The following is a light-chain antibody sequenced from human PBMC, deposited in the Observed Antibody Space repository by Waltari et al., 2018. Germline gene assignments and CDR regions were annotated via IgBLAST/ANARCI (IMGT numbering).Light chain of an antibody. Sequence: DIVMTQTPLSLPVTLGEPASISCRSSQSLLDSEDGNTYLEWYLQKPGQSQHLLIYVVSNQASGVPDRFSGSGSDTDFTLKISRVEAEDVGVYYCMQALECPYSFGQGTKVEIK. V-gene: IGKV2-40*01. J-gene: IGKJ2*03. CDR2: VVS. CDR1: QSLLDSEDGNTY. CDR3: MQALECPYS.